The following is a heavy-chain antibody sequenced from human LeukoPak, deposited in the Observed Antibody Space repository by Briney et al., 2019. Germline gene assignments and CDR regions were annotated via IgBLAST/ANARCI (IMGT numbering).Heavy chain of an antibody. J-gene: IGHJ5*02. CDR3: ARVKYSSSYNWFDP. D-gene: IGHD6-6*01. CDR2: ISYDGSNK. Sequence: GGSLRLSCAASGFTFSSYGMHWVRQAPGKGLEWVAVISYDGSNKYYADSVKGRFTISRDNSKNTLYLQMNSLRAEDTAVYYCARVKYSSSYNWFDPWGQGTLVTVSS. CDR1: GFTFSSYG. V-gene: IGHV3-30*03.